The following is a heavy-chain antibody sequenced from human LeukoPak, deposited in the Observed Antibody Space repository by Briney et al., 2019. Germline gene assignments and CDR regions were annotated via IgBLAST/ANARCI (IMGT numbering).Heavy chain of an antibody. CDR2: IRSDGSNK. V-gene: IGHV3-30*02. J-gene: IGHJ6*03. Sequence: GGSLRLSCAGSGFSFSSYGMHWVRQAPGKGLEWMAFIRSDGSNKYYADSVKGRFTISRDNSKNTLYLQMNSLRAEDTAVYYCAKEGYSRGYYSYYYMDVWGKGTTVTVSS. D-gene: IGHD6-13*01. CDR1: GFSFSSYG. CDR3: AKEGYSRGYYSYYYMDV.